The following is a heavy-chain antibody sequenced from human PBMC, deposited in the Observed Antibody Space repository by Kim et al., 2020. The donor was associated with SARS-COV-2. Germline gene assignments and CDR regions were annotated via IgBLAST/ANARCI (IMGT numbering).Heavy chain of an antibody. V-gene: IGHV4-59*08. D-gene: IGHD3-22*01. CDR3: ARRGLYYSDSSAYSNGAF. CDR2: FYNSGCT. CDR1: GGSISGYY. J-gene: IGHJ3*01. Sequence: SETLSLTCTVSGGSISGYYWSWIRQPPGKGLEWIGYFYNSGCTNYNPSLKSRVTISVDTSKNQFSLKLSSATAADTAVYYCARRGLYYSDSSAYSNGAF.